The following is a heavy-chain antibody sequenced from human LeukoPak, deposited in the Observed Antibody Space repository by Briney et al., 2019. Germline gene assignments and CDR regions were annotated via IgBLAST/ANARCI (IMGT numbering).Heavy chain of an antibody. V-gene: IGHV3-49*04. CDR2: IRSKAYGGTT. D-gene: IGHD3-9*01. Sequence: PGRSLRLSCTASGFTFGDYSMSWVRQAPGKGLEWVGFIRSKAYGGTTEYAAPVKGRFTISRDDSKSIAYLQMNSLKTEDTAVYYCTRSQGVFYDILYWGQGTLVTVSS. CDR3: TRSQGVFYDILY. CDR1: GFTFGDYS. J-gene: IGHJ4*02.